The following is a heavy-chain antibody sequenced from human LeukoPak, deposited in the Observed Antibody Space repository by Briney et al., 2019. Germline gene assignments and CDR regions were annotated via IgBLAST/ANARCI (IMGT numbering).Heavy chain of an antibody. CDR2: IYDSGTT. CDR1: GDSTSSSTYY. J-gene: IGHJ3*02. V-gene: IGHV4-39*01. CDR3: ATHRRSGSGGSENAFEI. Sequence: SETLSLTCTVSGDSTSSSTYYWDWIRQAPGKGLEWIGNIYDSGTTHYNPSLKSRVTVSGDTSKNQFSLKLNSVTAADTAIYYCATHRRSGSGGSENAFEIWGQGTMVTVSS. D-gene: IGHD5-12*01.